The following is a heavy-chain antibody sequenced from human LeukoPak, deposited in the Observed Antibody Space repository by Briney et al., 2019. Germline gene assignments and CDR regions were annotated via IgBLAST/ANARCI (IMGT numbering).Heavy chain of an antibody. D-gene: IGHD6-13*01. CDR1: GFTFSSYW. V-gene: IGHV3-7*01. CDR2: IKQDGSEK. CDR3: ARDREQLVTDFDY. J-gene: IGHJ4*02. Sequence: GGSLRLSCAASGFTFSSYWMSWVRQAPGKGLEWVANIKQDGSEKYYVDSVKGRFTISRDNAKNSLYLQMNSLRAEDTAVYYCARDREQLVTDFDYWGQGTLVTVSS.